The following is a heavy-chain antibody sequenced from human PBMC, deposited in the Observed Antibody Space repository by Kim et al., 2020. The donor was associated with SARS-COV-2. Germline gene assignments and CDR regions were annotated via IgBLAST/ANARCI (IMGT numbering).Heavy chain of an antibody. CDR3: ARDSVVVTAIPHYGMDV. CDR1: GFTFSSYW. CDR2: IKQDGSEK. Sequence: GGSLRLSCAASGFTFSSYWMSWVRQAPGKGLEWVANIKQDGSEKYYVDSVKGRFTISRDNAKNSLYLQMNSLRAEDTAVYYCARDSVVVTAIPHYGMDVWGQGTTVTVSS. J-gene: IGHJ6*02. D-gene: IGHD2-21*02. V-gene: IGHV3-7*03.